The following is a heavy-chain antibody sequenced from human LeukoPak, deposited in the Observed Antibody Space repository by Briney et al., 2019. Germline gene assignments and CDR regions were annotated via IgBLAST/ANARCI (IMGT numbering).Heavy chain of an antibody. CDR2: ISSRSFTI. CDR1: GFTFSAYS. V-gene: IGHV3-48*02. Sequence: GGSLRLSCAASGFTFSAYSMNWVRQAQGKGLDWVSYISSRSFTIYYADSVKGRFTISRDNAKNSLYLEMNSLRDEDTAVYYCARSVIAVAGYDAFDIWGQGTVVTVSS. CDR3: ARSVIAVAGYDAFDI. J-gene: IGHJ3*02. D-gene: IGHD6-19*01.